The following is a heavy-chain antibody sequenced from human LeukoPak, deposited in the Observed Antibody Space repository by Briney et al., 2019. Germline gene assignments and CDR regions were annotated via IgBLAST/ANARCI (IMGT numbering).Heavy chain of an antibody. V-gene: IGHV4-38-2*02. Sequence: PSETLSLTCAVSTYSISSAYYWGWIRQPPGKGLEWIGSIYHRGSADYNPSLKSRVTISVDTSKNQFSLKLKSVTAADTAVYYCARDQAYCGGDCYFDFWGQGTLVTVSS. CDR1: TYSISSAYY. D-gene: IGHD2-21*02. J-gene: IGHJ4*02. CDR2: IYHRGSA. CDR3: ARDQAYCGGDCYFDF.